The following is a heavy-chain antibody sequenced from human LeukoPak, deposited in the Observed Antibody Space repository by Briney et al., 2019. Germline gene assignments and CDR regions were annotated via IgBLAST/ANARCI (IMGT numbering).Heavy chain of an antibody. CDR1: GFTFSSYA. J-gene: IGHJ4*02. CDR2: TSGSGGST. CDR3: ARGLRYNPYYFDY. Sequence: GGSLRLSCAASGFTFSSYAMSWVRQAPGKGLEWVSATSGSGGSTYYADSVRGRFTISRDNSKNTLYLQMNSLRAEDTAVYYCARGLRYNPYYFDYWGQGTLVTVSS. V-gene: IGHV3-23*01. D-gene: IGHD4-17*01.